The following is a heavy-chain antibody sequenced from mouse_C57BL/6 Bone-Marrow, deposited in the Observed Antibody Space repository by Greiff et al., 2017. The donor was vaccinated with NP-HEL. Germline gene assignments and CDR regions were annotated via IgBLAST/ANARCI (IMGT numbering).Heavy chain of an antibody. CDR3: ERHEEKRLGRGSYWYFDV. V-gene: IGHV1-74*01. D-gene: IGHD4-1*01. Sequence: QVQLQQSGAELVKPGASVKVSCKASGYTFPSYWMHWVKQRPGQGLEWIGRIHPSDSDTNYNQKFKGKATLTVDKSSSTVYMELSRLTSEDSAVYFCERHEEKRLGRGSYWYFDVWGTGTTVTVSS. J-gene: IGHJ1*03. CDR1: GYTFPSYW. CDR2: IHPSDSDT.